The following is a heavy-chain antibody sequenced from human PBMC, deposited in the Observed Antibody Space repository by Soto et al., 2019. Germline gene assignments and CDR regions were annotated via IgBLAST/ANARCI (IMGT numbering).Heavy chain of an antibody. CDR1: GGSISSSSYY. J-gene: IGHJ3*02. D-gene: IGHD6-13*01. V-gene: IGHV4-31*03. CDR3: ARDPDSWLRVGAFDI. CDR2: IYYSGST. Sequence: QLQLQESGPGLVKPSETLSLTCTVSGGSISSSSYYWSWIRQHPGKGLEWIGYIYYSGSTYYNPSLKSRVTISVDTSKNPFSLNLSSVTAAVTAVYYCARDPDSWLRVGAFDIWGQGTMVTVSS.